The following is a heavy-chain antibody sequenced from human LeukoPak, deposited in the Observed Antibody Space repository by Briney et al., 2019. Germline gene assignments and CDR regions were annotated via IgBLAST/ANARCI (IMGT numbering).Heavy chain of an antibody. CDR2: IGNKANSYTT. CDR3: TRGYSTVSIYAFDI. Sequence: PGGSLRLSCAASGFTFSSHTMNWVRQAPREVLEWVGRIGNKANSYTTEYAASVKGRFTISRDDSKNSLFLQMNSLKTEDTALYYCTRGYSTVSIYAFDIWGQGTMVTVSS. D-gene: IGHD5-12*01. CDR1: GFTFSSHT. V-gene: IGHV3-72*01. J-gene: IGHJ3*02.